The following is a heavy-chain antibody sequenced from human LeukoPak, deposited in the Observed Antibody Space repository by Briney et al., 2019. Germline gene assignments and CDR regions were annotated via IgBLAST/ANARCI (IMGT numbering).Heavy chain of an antibody. V-gene: IGHV1-58*02. D-gene: IGHD2-15*01. Sequence: SVKVSCEASGFTFTSSAMQWVRQARGQRLEWIGWIVVGSGNTNYAQKFQERVTITRDMSTSTAYMELSSLRSEDTAVYYCAADRVVGYGMDVWGQGTTVTVSS. J-gene: IGHJ6*02. CDR2: IVVGSGNT. CDR1: GFTFTSSA. CDR3: AADRVVGYGMDV.